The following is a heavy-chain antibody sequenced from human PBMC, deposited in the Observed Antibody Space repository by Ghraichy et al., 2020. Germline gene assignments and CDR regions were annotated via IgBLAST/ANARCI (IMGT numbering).Heavy chain of an antibody. CDR1: GGSISSSSYY. D-gene: IGHD3-16*01. V-gene: IGHV4-39*01. CDR2: IYYSGST. Sequence: LRLSCTVSGGSISSSSYYWGWIRQPPGKGLEWIGSIYYSGSTYYNPSLKSRVTISVDTSKNQFSLKLSSVTAADTAVYYCARHLVPSSIIGWFDPWGQGTLVTVSS. J-gene: IGHJ5*02. CDR3: ARHLVPSSIIGWFDP.